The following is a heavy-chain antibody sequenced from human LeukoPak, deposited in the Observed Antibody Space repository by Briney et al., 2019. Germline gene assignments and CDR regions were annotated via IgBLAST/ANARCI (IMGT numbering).Heavy chain of an antibody. CDR2: ISSSSSYI. Sequence: KPGGSLRLSCAASGFTFSSYSMNWVRQAPGKGLEWVSSISSSSSYIYYADSVKGRFTISRDNSKNTLYLQVNSLRAEDTAIYYCAKDPNGDYIGAFDNWGQGTMVTVSS. J-gene: IGHJ3*02. CDR3: AKDPNGDYIGAFDN. CDR1: GFTFSSYS. V-gene: IGHV3-21*04. D-gene: IGHD2-8*01.